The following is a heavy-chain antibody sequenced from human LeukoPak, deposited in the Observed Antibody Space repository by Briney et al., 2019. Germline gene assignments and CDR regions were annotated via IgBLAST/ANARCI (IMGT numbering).Heavy chain of an antibody. CDR2: IYTSGST. V-gene: IGHV4-61*02. CDR1: GVSISSGSYY. J-gene: IGHJ4*02. D-gene: IGHD5-18*01. Sequence: ASQTLSLTCTVSGVSISSGSYYWSWIRQPPGKGLEWIGRIYTSGSTNYNPSLKSRVPLSVDTSKNQFSLKLSSVTAADTAVYYCARDSSYGLEYDYWGQGTLVTVSS. CDR3: ARDSSYGLEYDY.